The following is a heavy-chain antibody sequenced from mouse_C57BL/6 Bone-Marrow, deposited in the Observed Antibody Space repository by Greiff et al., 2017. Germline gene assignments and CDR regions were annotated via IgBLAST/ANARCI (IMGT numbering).Heavy chain of an antibody. D-gene: IGHD1-1*01. CDR2: IRSKSSNYAT. Sequence: EVKLVESGGGLVQPKGSLKLSCAASGFTFNTYAMHWVRQAPGKGLEWVARIRSKSSNYATYYADSVKDRFTISRDDSQSMLYLQMHNLTTEDTAMYYCVRGGLYYVPPRCWYFDVWGTGTTVTVSA. J-gene: IGHJ1*03. CDR3: VRGGLYYVPPRCWYFDV. V-gene: IGHV10-3*01. CDR1: GFTFNTYA.